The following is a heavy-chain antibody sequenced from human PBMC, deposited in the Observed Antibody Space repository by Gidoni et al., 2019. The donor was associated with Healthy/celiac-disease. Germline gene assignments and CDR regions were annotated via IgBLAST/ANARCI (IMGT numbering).Heavy chain of an antibody. V-gene: IGHV3-11*01. Sequence: QVQLVASGGGLVNPGGSLRLSCAASGFPFSDYYMSWIRQAPGTGLEWVSYISSSGSTIYYADSVKGRFTISRDNAKNSLYLQMNSLRAEDTAVDYCAREADSYGFGKYYGMDVWGQGTTVTVSS. CDR3: AREADSYGFGKYYGMDV. CDR2: ISSSGSTI. CDR1: GFPFSDYY. J-gene: IGHJ6*02. D-gene: IGHD5-18*01.